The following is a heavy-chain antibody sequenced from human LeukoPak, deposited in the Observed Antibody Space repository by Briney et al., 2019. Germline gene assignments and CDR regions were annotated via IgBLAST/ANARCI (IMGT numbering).Heavy chain of an antibody. CDR2: IYYSGST. Sequence: SQTLSLTCTVSGGSISSGDYYWSWIRQHPGKGLEWIGYIYYSGSTYYNPSLKSRVTISVDTSKNQFSLKLSSVTAADTAVYYCARDLESGDYYDSSGYQRRAFDIWGQGTMVTVSS. D-gene: IGHD3-22*01. J-gene: IGHJ3*02. CDR3: ARDLESGDYYDSSGYQRRAFDI. CDR1: GGSISSGDYY. V-gene: IGHV4-31*03.